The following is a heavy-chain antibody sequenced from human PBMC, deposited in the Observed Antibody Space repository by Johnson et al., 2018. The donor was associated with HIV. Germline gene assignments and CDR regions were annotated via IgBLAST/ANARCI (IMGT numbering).Heavy chain of an antibody. V-gene: IGHV3-33*05. CDR1: GFTLSTYG. Sequence: VQLLESGGGVVQPGRSLRLSCAVSGFTLSTYGMHWVRQAPGKGPEWVAVMSYDESNTYYADSVKGRFTISRDNSKNTLYLQMNSLRAEDTAVYFCARVYDSSGYLSAFDIWGQGTMVTVSS. CDR3: ARVYDSSGYLSAFDI. J-gene: IGHJ3*02. CDR2: MSYDESNT. D-gene: IGHD3-22*01.